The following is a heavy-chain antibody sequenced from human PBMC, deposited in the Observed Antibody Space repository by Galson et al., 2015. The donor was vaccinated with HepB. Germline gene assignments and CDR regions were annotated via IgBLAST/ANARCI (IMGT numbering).Heavy chain of an antibody. CDR1: GFTFSSYS. CDR2: ISSSSSYI. J-gene: IGHJ4*02. Sequence: SLRLSCAASGFTFSSYSMNWVRQAPGKGLEWVSSISSSSSYIYYADSVKGRFTISRDNAKNSLYLQMNSLRAEDTAVYYCARESPGDMVRGVIPDYWGQGTLVTVSS. CDR3: ARESPGDMVRGVIPDY. V-gene: IGHV3-21*01. D-gene: IGHD3-10*01.